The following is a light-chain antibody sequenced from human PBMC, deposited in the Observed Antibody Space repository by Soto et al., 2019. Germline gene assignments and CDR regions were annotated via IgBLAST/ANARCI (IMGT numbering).Light chain of an antibody. CDR3: SSFAVSNSFV. Sequence: QSVLTQPASVSGSPGQSITISCTGTSNDVGGYNYVSWYQQHPGKAPKLMIYDVNKRPSGVSDRFSGSKSGNTASLTVSGLQGEDEADYYCSSFAVSNSFVFGTGTKVTVL. CDR1: SNDVGGYNY. CDR2: DVN. J-gene: IGLJ1*01. V-gene: IGLV2-8*01.